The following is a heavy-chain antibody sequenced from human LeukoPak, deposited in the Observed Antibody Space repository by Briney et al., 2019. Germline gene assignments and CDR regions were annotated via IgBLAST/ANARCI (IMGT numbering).Heavy chain of an antibody. D-gene: IGHD4-23*01. V-gene: IGHV3-74*01. J-gene: IGHJ6*04. Sequence: GGSLRLSCAASGFTFSSYWMHWVRQAPGKGLVWVSRINSDGSSTSYADSVKGRFTISRDNAKNSLYLQMNSLRAEDTAVYYCARDTSRVAPFRYYYYGMDVWGKGTTVTVSS. CDR3: ARDTSRVAPFRYYYYGMDV. CDR2: INSDGSST. CDR1: GFTFSSYW.